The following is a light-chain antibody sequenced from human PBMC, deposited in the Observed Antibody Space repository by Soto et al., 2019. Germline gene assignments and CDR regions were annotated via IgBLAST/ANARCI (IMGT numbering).Light chain of an antibody. CDR1: QNIGVW. CDR3: QQYSSYLWA. V-gene: IGKV1-5*03. CDR2: KAS. Sequence: DIQMTQSPSTLSASEGDRVTITCRASQNIGVWLAWYQQKPGKAPNLLIYKASTLQSGVPSRFSGSGSGTEFTLTISSLQPDDFATYYCQQYSSYLWAFGQGTMVDLK. J-gene: IGKJ1*01.